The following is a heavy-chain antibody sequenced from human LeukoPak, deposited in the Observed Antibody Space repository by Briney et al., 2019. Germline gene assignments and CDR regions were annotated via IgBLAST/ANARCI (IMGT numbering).Heavy chain of an antibody. J-gene: IGHJ4*02. D-gene: IGHD3-10*01. CDR3: AKDHLQLWFGSLVDY. V-gene: IGHV3-30*18. CDR2: ISYDGSNK. Sequence: GGSLRLSCAASGFTFSSYGMHWVRQAPGKGLEWVAVISYDGSNKYYADSVKGRFTISRDNSKNTLYLQMNSLRAEDTAVYYCAKDHLQLWFGSLVDYWGQGTLVTVSS. CDR1: GFTFSSYG.